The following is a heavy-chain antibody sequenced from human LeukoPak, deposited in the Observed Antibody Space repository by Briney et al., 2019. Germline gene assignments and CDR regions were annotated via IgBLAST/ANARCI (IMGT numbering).Heavy chain of an antibody. D-gene: IGHD6-13*01. V-gene: IGHV4-59*08. CDR2: IYYSGST. J-gene: IGHJ4*02. CDR1: GGSIFSYY. Sequence: PSETLSLTCTVSGGSIFSYYWSWIRQPPGKGLEWMGYIYYSGSTNYNPSLKSRVTISVDTSKNQFSLKLSSVTAADTAVYYCAGQGVAAAGTSRFDYWGQGTLVTVSS. CDR3: AGQGVAAAGTSRFDY.